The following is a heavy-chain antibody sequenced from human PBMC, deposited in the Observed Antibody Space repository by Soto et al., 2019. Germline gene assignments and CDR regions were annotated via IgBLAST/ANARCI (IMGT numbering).Heavy chain of an antibody. CDR3: TRVQNWAPKRAFDI. Sequence: SVKVSCKASGVTFSSYAISWVRQAPGQGLEWMGGIIPIFGTANYAQKFQGRVTITADESTSTAYMELSSLRSEDTAVYYCTRVQNWAPKRAFDIWGQGTMVT. CDR2: IIPIFGTA. J-gene: IGHJ3*02. CDR1: GVTFSSYA. V-gene: IGHV1-69*13. D-gene: IGHD3-16*01.